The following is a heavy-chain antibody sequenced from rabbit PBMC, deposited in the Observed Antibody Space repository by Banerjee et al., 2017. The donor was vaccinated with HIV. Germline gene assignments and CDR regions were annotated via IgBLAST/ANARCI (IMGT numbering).Heavy chain of an antibody. Sequence: QEQLEESGGGLVKPEGSLTLTCKASGFSFSSSYYMCWVRQAPGKGLEWIACIYAGSSGRTYYANWAKGRFTISKTSSTTVTLQMTSLTAADTATYLSARALAGSFVPNNFHYFTLWGQGTLVTVS. V-gene: IGHV1S45*01. J-gene: IGHJ4*01. D-gene: IGHD4-2*01. CDR2: IYAGSSGRT. CDR1: GFSFSSSYY. CDR3: ARALAGSFVPNNFHYFTL.